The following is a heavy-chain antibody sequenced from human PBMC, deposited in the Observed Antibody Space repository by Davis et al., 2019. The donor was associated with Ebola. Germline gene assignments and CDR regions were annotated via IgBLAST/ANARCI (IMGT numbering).Heavy chain of an antibody. V-gene: IGHV1-2*02. CDR2: INPNSGGT. Sequence: ASVKVSCKASGYTFTGYYMHWVRQAPGQGLEWMGWINPNSGGTNYAQKFQGRVTMTRNTSINTAYLEVSSLRSEDTAVYYCARAPTWSQINYYCFDYWGQGTLVTVSS. CDR1: GYTFTGYY. J-gene: IGHJ4*02. CDR3: ARAPTWSQINYYCFDY. D-gene: IGHD3-10*01.